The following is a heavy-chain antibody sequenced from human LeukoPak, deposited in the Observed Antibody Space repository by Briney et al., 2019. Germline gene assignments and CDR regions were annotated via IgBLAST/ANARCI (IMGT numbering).Heavy chain of an antibody. J-gene: IGHJ4*02. V-gene: IGHV4-61*02. CDR3: AREGPTTPFDY. CDR1: GDSISSFAYY. CDR2: IYTSGST. D-gene: IGHD4-17*01. Sequence: PSQTLSLTCAVSGDSISSFAYYWSWIRQPAGKGLEWIGRIYTSGSTNYNPSLKSRVTISVDTSKNQFSLKLSSVTAADTAVYYCAREGPTTPFDYWGQGTLVTVSS.